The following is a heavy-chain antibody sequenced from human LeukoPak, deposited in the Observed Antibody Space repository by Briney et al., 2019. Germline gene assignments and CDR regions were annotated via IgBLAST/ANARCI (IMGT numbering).Heavy chain of an antibody. CDR3: ARDIAVAGYDY. CDR1: GFTFSSYS. J-gene: IGHJ4*02. CDR2: ISSSSSYI. Sequence: GGSLRLSCAASGFTFSSYSMNWVRQAPGKGREWVSSISSSSSYIYYADSVKGRFTISRDNAKNSLYLQMNSLRAEDTAVYYCARDIAVAGYDYWGQGTLVTVSS. D-gene: IGHD6-19*01. V-gene: IGHV3-21*01.